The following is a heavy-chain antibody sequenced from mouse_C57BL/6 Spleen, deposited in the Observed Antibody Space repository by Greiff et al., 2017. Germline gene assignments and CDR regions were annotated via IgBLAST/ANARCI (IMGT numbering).Heavy chain of an antibody. V-gene: IGHV1-22*01. J-gene: IGHJ4*01. CDR1: GYTFTDYN. CDR2: INPNNGGT. CDR3: ARVYYGSSYAMDY. D-gene: IGHD1-1*01. Sequence: EVQLQQSGPELVKPGASVKMSCKASGYTFTDYNMHWVKQSHGKSLEWIGYINPNNGGTSYNQKFKGKATLTVNKSSSTAYMGLRSLTSEDSAVYYCARVYYGSSYAMDYWGQGTSVTVSS.